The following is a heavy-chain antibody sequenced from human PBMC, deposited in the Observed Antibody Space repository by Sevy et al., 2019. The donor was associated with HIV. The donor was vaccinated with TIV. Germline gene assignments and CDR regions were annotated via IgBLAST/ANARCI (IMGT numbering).Heavy chain of an antibody. D-gene: IGHD2-2*01. J-gene: IGHJ6*02. CDR1: GFTFSGYA. Sequence: GGSLRLSCAASGFTFSGYAMSRVRQAPGKGLEWVSAISGKGGSTHYADSVEGRFTISRDNSKNTRYLQMNSLRAEDTAVYYCAKTINSGGGVVPAANYYYYGMDVWGQGTTVTVSS. CDR3: AKTINSGGGVVPAANYYYYGMDV. V-gene: IGHV3-23*01. CDR2: ISGKGGST.